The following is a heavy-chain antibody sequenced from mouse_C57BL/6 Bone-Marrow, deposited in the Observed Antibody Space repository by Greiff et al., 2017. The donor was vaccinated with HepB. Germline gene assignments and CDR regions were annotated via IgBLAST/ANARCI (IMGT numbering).Heavy chain of an antibody. J-gene: IGHJ2*01. D-gene: IGHD1-2*01. CDR1: GYTFTSYW. Sequence: QVQLQQPGAELVKPGASVKLSCKASGYTFTSYWMHWVKQRPGQGLEWIGMIHPNRGSTNYNEKFKSKATLTVDKSSSTAYMQLRSLTSEDSAVEFCSRSIAYYYGSLEYFAYWGQGTALTVSS. V-gene: IGHV1-64*01. CDR3: SRSIAYYYGSLEYFAY. CDR2: IHPNRGST.